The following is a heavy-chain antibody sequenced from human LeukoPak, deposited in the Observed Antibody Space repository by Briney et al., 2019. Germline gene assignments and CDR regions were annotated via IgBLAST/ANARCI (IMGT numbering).Heavy chain of an antibody. J-gene: IGHJ4*02. V-gene: IGHV1-69*05. CDR1: GGTFTSYG. CDR2: IIPIFGTA. Sequence: SVKVSCKASGGTFTSYGISWVRQAPGQGLEWMGGIIPIFGTANYAQKFQGRVTITTDESTSTAYMELSSLRSEDTAVYYCARGPELERFDYWGQGTLVTVSS. CDR3: ARGPELERFDY. D-gene: IGHD1-1*01.